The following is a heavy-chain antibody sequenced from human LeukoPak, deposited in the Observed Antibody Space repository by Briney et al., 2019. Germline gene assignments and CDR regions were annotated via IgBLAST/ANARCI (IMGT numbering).Heavy chain of an antibody. Sequence: PGGSPRLSCAASGFTFSSYAMSWVRQAPGKGLEWVSVISNSGDFTYYANSVKGRFTISRDNSRNTLYLQMNSLRAEDTAVFYCARRSSFSFDFWGQGTLVTVSS. D-gene: IGHD2-2*01. CDR3: ARRSSFSFDF. J-gene: IGHJ4*02. CDR1: GFTFSSYA. CDR2: ISNSGDFT. V-gene: IGHV3-23*01.